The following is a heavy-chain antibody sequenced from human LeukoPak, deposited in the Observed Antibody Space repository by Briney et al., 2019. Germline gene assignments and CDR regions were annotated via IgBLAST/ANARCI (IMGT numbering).Heavy chain of an antibody. Sequence: GGSLRLSCAASGFTFSSYSMNWVGQAPGKGLEWVSYITFSSSIIYYADSVKGRFTISRDNAKNSLYLQMNSLRAEDTAVYYCARDRLHYGEYERTFDYWGQGTLVSVSS. D-gene: IGHD4-17*01. CDR2: ITFSSSII. V-gene: IGHV3-48*01. CDR1: GFTFSSYS. J-gene: IGHJ4*02. CDR3: ARDRLHYGEYERTFDY.